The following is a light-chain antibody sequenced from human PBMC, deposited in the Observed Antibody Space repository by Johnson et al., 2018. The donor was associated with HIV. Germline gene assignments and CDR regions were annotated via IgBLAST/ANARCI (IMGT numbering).Light chain of an antibody. CDR1: SSNIGNNY. CDR2: ENN. CDR3: GAWDSSLTTYV. Sequence: QSVLTQPPSVSAAPGQKVTISCSGSSSNIGNNYVSWYQQLPGTAPKVLIHENNKRPSGIPDRFSGSKSGTSATLGITGLQTGDEADYYCGAWDSSLTTYVFGTGTKFTFL. J-gene: IGLJ1*01. V-gene: IGLV1-51*02.